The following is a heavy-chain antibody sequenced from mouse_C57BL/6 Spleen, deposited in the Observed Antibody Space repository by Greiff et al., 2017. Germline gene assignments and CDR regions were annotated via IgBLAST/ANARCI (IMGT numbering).Heavy chain of an antibody. CDR1: GYAFSSSW. J-gene: IGHJ1*03. Sequence: VQLQQSGPELVKPGASVKISCKASGYAFSSSWMNWVKQRPGKGLEWIGRIYPGDGDTNYNGKFKGKATLTADKSSSTAYMQLSSLTSEDSAVYFCARGGYGNYVGYFDVWGTGTTVTVSS. CDR2: IYPGDGDT. D-gene: IGHD2-10*02. CDR3: ARGGYGNYVGYFDV. V-gene: IGHV1-82*01.